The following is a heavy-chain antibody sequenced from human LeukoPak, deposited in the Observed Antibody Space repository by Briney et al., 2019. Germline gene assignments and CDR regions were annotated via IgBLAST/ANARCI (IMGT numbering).Heavy chain of an antibody. CDR1: GGSISSYY. CDR3: ARSQPTYYDILTGYYFPAFDI. J-gene: IGHJ3*02. Sequence: SETLSLTCTVSGGSISSYYWSWIRQPAGKGLEWIGRIYTSGSTNYNPSLKSRVTMSVDTSKNQFSLKLSSVTAADTAVYYCARSQPTYYDILTGYYFPAFDIWGQGTMVTVSS. V-gene: IGHV4-4*07. D-gene: IGHD3-9*01. CDR2: IYTSGST.